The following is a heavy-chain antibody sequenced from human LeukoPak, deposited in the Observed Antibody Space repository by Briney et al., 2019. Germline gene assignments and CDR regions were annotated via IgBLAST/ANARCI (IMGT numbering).Heavy chain of an antibody. CDR2: ISWNSGSI. Sequence: GGSLRLSCATSGFTFDDYAMHWVRQAPGKGLEWVSGISWNSGSIGYADSVKGRFTISRDNAKNSLYLQMNSLRAEDMALYYCAKGGGYDSSGYQFDYWGQGTLVTVSS. V-gene: IGHV3-9*03. CDR3: AKGGGYDSSGYQFDY. CDR1: GFTFDDYA. D-gene: IGHD3-22*01. J-gene: IGHJ4*02.